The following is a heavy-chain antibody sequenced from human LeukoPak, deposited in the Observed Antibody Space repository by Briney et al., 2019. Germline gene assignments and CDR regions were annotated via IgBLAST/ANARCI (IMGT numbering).Heavy chain of an antibody. CDR1: GGSISSYY. V-gene: IGHV4-59*01. D-gene: IGHD6-13*01. CDR3: ARGQYSGSWSYYFDY. CDR2: ISYSGST. J-gene: IGHJ4*02. Sequence: SETLSLTRTVSGGSISSYYWNWIRQPPGKGLEWIGYISYSGSTNYNPSLKSRVTISLDTSKNQFSLQLSSVTAADTAVYYCARGQYSGSWSYYFDYWGQGTLVTASS.